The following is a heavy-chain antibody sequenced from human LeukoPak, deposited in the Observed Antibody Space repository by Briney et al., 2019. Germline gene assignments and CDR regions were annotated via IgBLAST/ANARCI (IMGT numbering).Heavy chain of an antibody. CDR3: ARGAIDYDFWSGYYFISDY. V-gene: IGHV3-21*01. J-gene: IGHJ4*02. CDR1: GFTFSSHS. CDR2: ISSNSSYI. Sequence: GGSLRLSCAASGFTFSSHSMNWVRQAPGKGLEWVSSISSNSSYIYYADSVKGRFTISRDNAKNSLYLQMNSLRAEDTAVYYCARGAIDYDFWSGYYFISDYWGQGTLVTVSS. D-gene: IGHD3-3*01.